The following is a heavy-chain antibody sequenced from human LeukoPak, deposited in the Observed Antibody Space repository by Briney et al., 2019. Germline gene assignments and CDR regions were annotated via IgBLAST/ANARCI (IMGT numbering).Heavy chain of an antibody. CDR3: ARVGYDFWSGYYKFYYYYYMDV. Sequence: SETLSLTCTVSGGSISSYYWSWIRQPPGKGLEWIGYIYCSGSTNYNPSLKSRVTISVDTSKNQFSLKLSSVTAADTAVYYCARVGYDFWSGYYKFYYYYYMDVWGKGTTVTVSS. CDR1: GGSISSYY. J-gene: IGHJ6*03. D-gene: IGHD3-3*01. V-gene: IGHV4-59*01. CDR2: IYCSGST.